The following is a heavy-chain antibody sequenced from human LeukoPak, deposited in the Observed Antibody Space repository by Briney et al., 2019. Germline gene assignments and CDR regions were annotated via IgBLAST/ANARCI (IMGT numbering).Heavy chain of an antibody. CDR2: ISAYNGNT. CDR1: GGTFSSYA. J-gene: IGHJ1*01. V-gene: IGHV1-18*01. D-gene: IGHD3-9*01. CDR3: AREEDNYDILTGYYREKYFQH. Sequence: ASVKVSCKASGGTFSSYAISWVRQAPGQGLEWMGWISAYNGNTNYAQKLQGRVTMTTDTSTSTAYMELRSLRSDDTAVYYCAREEDNYDILTGYYREKYFQHWGQGTLVTVSS.